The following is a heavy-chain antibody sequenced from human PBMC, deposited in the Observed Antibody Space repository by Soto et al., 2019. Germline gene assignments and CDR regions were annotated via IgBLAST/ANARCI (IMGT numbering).Heavy chain of an antibody. CDR1: NGSISPYY. V-gene: IGHV4-59*12. Sequence: TSETLSLTCTVSNGSISPYYWSWIRQSPGKGLEWIGYIYYAGSFTYNPSLKSRVTISLNTSKNEVSLRLTSVTAEDTAVYYCARGDYYDSSGPFSDAFDIWGRGTMVTVSS. J-gene: IGHJ3*02. CDR3: ARGDYYDSSGPFSDAFDI. D-gene: IGHD3-22*01. CDR2: IYYAGSF.